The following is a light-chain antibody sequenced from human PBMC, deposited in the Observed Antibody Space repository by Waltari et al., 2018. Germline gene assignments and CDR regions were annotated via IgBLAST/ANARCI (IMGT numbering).Light chain of an antibody. Sequence: QSALTPPASVSGSPGQSITISCTGTSSDVGFYNYFSWYQQRPGKAPKVMIFDVSERPSGVSNRFSGSKSGNTASLTISGLQAEDEADYYCNSYAGSSSWVFGGGTKLTVL. CDR1: SSDVGFYNY. V-gene: IGLV2-14*01. CDR3: NSYAGSSSWV. J-gene: IGLJ3*02. CDR2: DVS.